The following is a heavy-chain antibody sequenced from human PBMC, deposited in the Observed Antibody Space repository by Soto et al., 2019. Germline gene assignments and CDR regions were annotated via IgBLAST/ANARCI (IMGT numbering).Heavy chain of an antibody. Sequence: ASVKVSCKASGYSFTSYDINWVRQATGQGFEWMGWMNHNSGNTGYAQKFQGRVTMTRNTSISTAYMELSSLRSEDTAGYYCARGRSSRRFDYWGQGTLVTVSS. V-gene: IGHV1-8*01. D-gene: IGHD6-13*01. CDR3: ARGRSSRRFDY. CDR1: GYSFTSYD. CDR2: MNHNSGNT. J-gene: IGHJ4*02.